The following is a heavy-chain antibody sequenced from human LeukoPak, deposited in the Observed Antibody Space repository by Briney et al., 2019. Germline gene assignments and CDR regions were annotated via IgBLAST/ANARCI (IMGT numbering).Heavy chain of an antibody. V-gene: IGHV4-34*01. J-gene: IGHJ4*02. CDR3: AGVVSRINGLREGYFDY. D-gene: IGHD6-13*01. CDR2: INHSGST. Sequence: PSETLSLTCAVYGGSFSDYYWNWIRQPPGKGLEWIGEINHSGSTNYNPSLKSRVTISVDTSKNQFSLKLSSVTAADTAVYYCAGVVSRINGLREGYFDYWGQGTLVTVSS. CDR1: GGSFSDYY.